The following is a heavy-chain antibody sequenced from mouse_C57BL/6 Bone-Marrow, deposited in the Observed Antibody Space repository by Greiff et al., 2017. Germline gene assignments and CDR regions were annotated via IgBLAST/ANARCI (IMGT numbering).Heavy chain of an antibody. J-gene: IGHJ3*01. CDR2: IRNKANGYTT. Sequence: EVQWVESGGGLVQPGGSLSLSCAASGFTFTDYYMSWVRQPPGKALEWLGFIRNKANGYTTEYSASVKGRFTISRDNSQSILYLQMNALRAEDSATYYCARYNYGNAWFAYWGQGTLVTVSA. V-gene: IGHV7-3*01. D-gene: IGHD2-1*01. CDR1: GFTFTDYY. CDR3: ARYNYGNAWFAY.